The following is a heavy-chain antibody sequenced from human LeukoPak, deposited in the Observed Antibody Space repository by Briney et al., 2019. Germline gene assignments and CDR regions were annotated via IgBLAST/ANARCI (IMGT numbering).Heavy chain of an antibody. V-gene: IGHV4-34*01. CDR2: INHSGST. CDR3: AGSSWFDY. CDR1: GGSFSGYY. Sequence: SETLSLTCGVYGGSFSGYYWGWIRQPPGKGLEWIGEINHSGSTNYNPSLKSRVTISVDTSKNQFSLKLSSVTAADTAVYYCAGSSWFDYWGQGTLVTVSS. J-gene: IGHJ4*02. D-gene: IGHD6-13*01.